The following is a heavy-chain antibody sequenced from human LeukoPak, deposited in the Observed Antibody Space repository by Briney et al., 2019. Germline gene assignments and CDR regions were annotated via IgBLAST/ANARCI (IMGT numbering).Heavy chain of an antibody. D-gene: IGHD3-16*01. CDR3: AKDLDEIGGLDV. V-gene: IGHV3-30*04. J-gene: IGHJ6*02. CDR1: GFTFSSHA. Sequence: GRSLRLSCAASGFTFSSHAMHWVRQAPGKGLEWVAVISYDGSNKYYADSVKGRFTISRDNSKNTLYLQMNSLRAEDTVVYYCAKDLDEIGGLDVWGQGTTVTVSS. CDR2: ISYDGSNK.